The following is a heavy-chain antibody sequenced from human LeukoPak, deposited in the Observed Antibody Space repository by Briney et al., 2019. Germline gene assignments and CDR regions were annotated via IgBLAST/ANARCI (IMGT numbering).Heavy chain of an antibody. Sequence: PSQTLSLTCTVSGGSISSGGYYWSWIRQHPGKGLEWIGYIYYSGSTYYNPSLKSRVTISVDTSKNHFSLKLSSVTAAGTAVYYCARAITYYYYYMDVGGKGTTVTVSS. CDR2: IYYSGST. J-gene: IGHJ6*03. V-gene: IGHV4-31*03. CDR3: ARAITYYYYYMDV. CDR1: GGSISSGGYY.